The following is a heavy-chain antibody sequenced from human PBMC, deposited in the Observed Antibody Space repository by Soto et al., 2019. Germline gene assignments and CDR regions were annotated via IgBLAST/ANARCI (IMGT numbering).Heavy chain of an antibody. J-gene: IGHJ5*02. CDR1: GFTFSSYA. D-gene: IGHD6-19*01. CDR3: ARDSRQLYSSGCGGWFYX. V-gene: IGHV3-30-3*01. CDR2: ISYDGSNK. Sequence: SLRLSCASSGFTFSSYAMHWVRQAPGKGLEWVAVISYDGSNKYYADSVKCRFTISRDNSKNTLYLQMNSLRAEDTAVYYCARDSRQLYSSGCGGWFYXWGQGTLVTVSX.